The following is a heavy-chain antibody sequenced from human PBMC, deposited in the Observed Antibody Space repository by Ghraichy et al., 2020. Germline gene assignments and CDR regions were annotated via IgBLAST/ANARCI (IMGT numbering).Heavy chain of an antibody. V-gene: IGHV4-59*01. CDR2: VCHSGII. CDR1: GGSITTDC. J-gene: IGHJ5*02. Sequence: SETLSLTCTVSGGSITTDCWSWLRQPPGKGPEWIGYVCHSGIIDYNPSLKSRVAMSIDTSKNSFSLKLTSVTAADTAVYYCARRAQWLAAWFDPWGQGALVTVSS. D-gene: IGHD6-19*01. CDR3: ARRAQWLAAWFDP.